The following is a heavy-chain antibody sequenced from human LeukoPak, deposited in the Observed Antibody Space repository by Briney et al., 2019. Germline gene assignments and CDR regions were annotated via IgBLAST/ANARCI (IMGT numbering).Heavy chain of an antibody. CDR1: GYTFTDYY. V-gene: IGHV1-2*02. J-gene: IGHJ4*02. D-gene: IGHD3-22*01. CDR2: INPDTGGT. Sequence: GASVKVSCKASGYTFTDYYMHWVRQAPGQGLEWMGRINPDTGGTNSAQRFQGRVTMTRDASIRTAYMELSSLRSDDTAVYYCARSAMIVVVMAFDYWGQGTLVTVSS. CDR3: ARSAMIVVVMAFDY.